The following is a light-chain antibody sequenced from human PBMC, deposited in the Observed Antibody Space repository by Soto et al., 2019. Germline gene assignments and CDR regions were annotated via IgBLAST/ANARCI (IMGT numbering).Light chain of an antibody. CDR2: KAS. J-gene: IGKJ1*01. CDR3: QQYNNYLWT. V-gene: IGKV1-5*03. Sequence: DIQMTQSPSTLSASVGDRVTITCRASQSISSWLAWYQQKPGKAPKLLIYKASSLESGVPSRFSGSGSGTEFTLNISSLQPDDFATYYCQQYNNYLWTFGQGTKVEI. CDR1: QSISSW.